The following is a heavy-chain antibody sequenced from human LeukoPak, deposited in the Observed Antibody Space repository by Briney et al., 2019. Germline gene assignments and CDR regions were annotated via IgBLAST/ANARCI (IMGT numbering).Heavy chain of an antibody. CDR1: GYSISSGYY. D-gene: IGHD3/OR15-3a*01. CDR3: ARDGLVSPYYFDY. Sequence: PSETLSLTCTVSGYSISSGYYWGWIRQPPGKGLEWIGSIYHSGSTYYNPSLKSRVTISVDTSKNQFSLKLSSVTAADTAVYYCARDGLVSPYYFDYWGQGTLVTVSS. CDR2: IYHSGST. J-gene: IGHJ4*02. V-gene: IGHV4-38-2*02.